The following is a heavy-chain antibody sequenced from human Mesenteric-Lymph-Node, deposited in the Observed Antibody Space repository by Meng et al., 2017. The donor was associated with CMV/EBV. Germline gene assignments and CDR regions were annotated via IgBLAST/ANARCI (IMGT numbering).Heavy chain of an antibody. CDR1: GDSVSSGSFY. CDR2: IYYSGFT. D-gene: IGHD2-2*01. Sequence: SETLSLTCTVSGDSVSSGSFYWSWIRQPPGKGLEWIGYIYYSGFTNYNPSLKSGVSMSVDTSKNQFSLKLSSVTAADTAVYYCARLFSSTSAWFDPWGQGTLVTVSS. CDR3: ARLFSSTSAWFDP. V-gene: IGHV4-61*01. J-gene: IGHJ5*02.